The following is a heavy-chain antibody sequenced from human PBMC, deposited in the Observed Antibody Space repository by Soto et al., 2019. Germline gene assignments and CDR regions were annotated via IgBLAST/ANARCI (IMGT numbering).Heavy chain of an antibody. Sequence: QVQLVQSGAEVKKPGSSVKVSCKASGGTFSSYAISWVRQAPGQGLEWMGGIIPIFGTANYAQKFQGRVTITADESTSTAYMVLSSLRSEDTAVYYCARGVVVTALNYYYYGMDVWGQGTTVTVSS. V-gene: IGHV1-69*01. CDR3: ARGVVVTALNYYYYGMDV. CDR1: GGTFSSYA. D-gene: IGHD2-21*02. J-gene: IGHJ6*02. CDR2: IIPIFGTA.